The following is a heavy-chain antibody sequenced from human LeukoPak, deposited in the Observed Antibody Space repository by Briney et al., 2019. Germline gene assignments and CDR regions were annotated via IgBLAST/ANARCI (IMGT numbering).Heavy chain of an antibody. V-gene: IGHV4-59*01. Sequence: SESLSLTCTVSGGSISSYYWSWIRQPPGKGLEWIGYIYYSGSTNYNHSLKSRVTISVDTSKSQFSLKLSSVTAADTAVYYCARGYSSSWYVAWGQGTLVTVSS. CDR3: ARGYSSSWYVA. CDR1: GGSISSYY. CDR2: IYYSGST. D-gene: IGHD6-13*01. J-gene: IGHJ4*02.